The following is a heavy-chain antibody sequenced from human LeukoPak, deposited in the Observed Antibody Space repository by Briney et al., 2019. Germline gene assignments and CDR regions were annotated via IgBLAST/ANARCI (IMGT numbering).Heavy chain of an antibody. CDR3: ATPLDYYDRSDSHQGGD. V-gene: IGHV3-7*03. CDR2: IKHDGSEK. CDR1: GFTFSRHW. J-gene: IGHJ4*02. D-gene: IGHD3-22*01. Sequence: GGSLRLSCAASGFTFSRHWMTWVRQAPGKGLEWVANIKHDGSEKNYVDSVKGRFTISRDNAKNSLYLQMNSLRAEDTAVYYCATPLDYYDRSDSHQGGDWGQGTLVTVSS.